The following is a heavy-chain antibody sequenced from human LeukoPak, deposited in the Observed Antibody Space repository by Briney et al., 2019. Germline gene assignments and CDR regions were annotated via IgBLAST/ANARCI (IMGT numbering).Heavy chain of an antibody. CDR1: GFTFSSYA. Sequence: GGSLRLSCAASGFTFSSYAMSWVRQAPGKGLEWVSAINGSGGSTYYADSVKGRFTISRDNSKNTLYLQMNSLRAEDTAVYYCAKGGSIAAAGLYHFDYWGQGTLVTVSS. D-gene: IGHD6-13*01. V-gene: IGHV3-23*01. CDR3: AKGGSIAAAGLYHFDY. J-gene: IGHJ4*02. CDR2: INGSGGST.